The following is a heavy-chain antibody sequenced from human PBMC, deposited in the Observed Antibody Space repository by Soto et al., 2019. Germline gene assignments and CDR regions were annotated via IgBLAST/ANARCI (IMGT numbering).Heavy chain of an antibody. Sequence: GGSLRLSCAASGFTFSSYAMSWVRQAPGKGLEWVSAISGSGGSTYYADSVKGRFTISRDNSKNTLYLQMSSLRAEDTAVYYCAKPLIGSYDILTGTAPVDAFDIWGQGTMVTVSS. CDR3: AKPLIGSYDILTGTAPVDAFDI. CDR1: GFTFSSYA. J-gene: IGHJ3*02. V-gene: IGHV3-23*01. CDR2: ISGSGGST. D-gene: IGHD3-9*01.